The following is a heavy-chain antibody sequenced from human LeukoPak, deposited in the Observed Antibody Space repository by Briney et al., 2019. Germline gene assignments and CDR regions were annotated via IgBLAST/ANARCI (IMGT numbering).Heavy chain of an antibody. Sequence: KPSETLSLTXTVSGGSISNYHWNWIRQTPGKGVEWIGSIYYRGSPNYNPSLKSRVTISVDTSKNQFSLNLNSVTAADTAVYYCTRANVPFHRPPGIEYFQRWGPGTLVTVSS. CDR1: GGSISNYH. V-gene: IGHV4-59*01. CDR3: TRANVPFHRPPGIEYFQR. J-gene: IGHJ1*01. CDR2: IYYRGSP. D-gene: IGHD1-14*01.